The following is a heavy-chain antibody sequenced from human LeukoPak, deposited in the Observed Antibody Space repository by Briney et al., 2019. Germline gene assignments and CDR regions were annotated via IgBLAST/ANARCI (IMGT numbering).Heavy chain of an antibody. D-gene: IGHD3-22*01. V-gene: IGHV4-59*11. CDR1: GVSISTHY. CDR2: IYYSGST. CDR3: ARVGYYYDSSGYYGGYYYYYYYMDV. J-gene: IGHJ6*03. Sequence: SETLSLTCNVSGVSISTHYWSWIRQPPGKGLEWIGYIYYSGSTNYNPSLKSRVTISVDTSKNQFSLKLSSVTAADTAVYYCARVGYYYDSSGYYGGYYYYYYYMDVWGKGTTVTISS.